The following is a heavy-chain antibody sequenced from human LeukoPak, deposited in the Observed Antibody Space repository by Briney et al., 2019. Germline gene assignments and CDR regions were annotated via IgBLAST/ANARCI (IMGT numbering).Heavy chain of an antibody. Sequence: SETLSLTCTVSGGSISSSSYYWGWIRQPPGKGLEWIGSIYYGGSTSYYNPSLKSRVTMSVDTSKNQFSLKLSSVTAADTAEYYCARHSVEMATITWFDPWGQGTLVTVPS. CDR1: GGSISSSSYY. CDR2: IYYGGSTS. CDR3: ARHSVEMATITWFDP. J-gene: IGHJ5*02. D-gene: IGHD5-24*01. V-gene: IGHV4-39*01.